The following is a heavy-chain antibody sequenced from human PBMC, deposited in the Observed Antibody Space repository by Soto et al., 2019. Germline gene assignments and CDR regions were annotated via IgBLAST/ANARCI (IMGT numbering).Heavy chain of an antibody. CDR3: ERGKDSGSYSNLDP. Sequence: ASVKVSCKASGYTFTGYYMHWVRQAPGQGLEWMGWINPNSGGTNYAQKFQGWVTMTRDTSISTAYMELSRLRSDDTAVYYCERGKDSGSYSNLDPWGQGTLVTVS. D-gene: IGHD1-26*01. J-gene: IGHJ5*02. V-gene: IGHV1-2*04. CDR2: INPNSGGT. CDR1: GYTFTGYY.